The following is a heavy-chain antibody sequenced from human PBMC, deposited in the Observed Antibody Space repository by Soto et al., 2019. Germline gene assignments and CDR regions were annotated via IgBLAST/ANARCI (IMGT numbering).Heavy chain of an antibody. CDR3: VRGLSLTNTFYYYAMDV. Sequence: SETLSLTCAVSGDSISSSNWWTWVRQPPGKGLEWIGDIYQTGITNSNPSLKSRVTMSIDKSKNQFSLKLTSVTAADTAVYYCVRGLSLTNTFYYYAMDVWGQGTTVTVSS. CDR1: GDSISSSNW. CDR2: IYQTGIT. J-gene: IGHJ6*02. D-gene: IGHD2-8*01. V-gene: IGHV4-4*02.